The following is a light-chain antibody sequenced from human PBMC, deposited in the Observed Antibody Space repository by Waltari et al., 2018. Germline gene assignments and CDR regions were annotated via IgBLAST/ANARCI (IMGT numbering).Light chain of an antibody. J-gene: IGLJ2*01. CDR1: SRDLGYYDY. V-gene: IGLV2-14*01. Sequence: QSALTQPASVSGSPGQSITISCTGTSRDLGYYDYVPWYQQLPGKAPTLLIYEVSHRPSGISNRFSGSKSGNTASLTLSGLQSEDEADYYCSAWDDSLNGVVFGGGTKLTVL. CDR3: SAWDDSLNGVV. CDR2: EVS.